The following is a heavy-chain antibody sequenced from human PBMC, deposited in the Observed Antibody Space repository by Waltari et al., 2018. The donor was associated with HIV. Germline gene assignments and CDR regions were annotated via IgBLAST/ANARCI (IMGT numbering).Heavy chain of an antibody. V-gene: IGHV3-7*04. CDR2: IREEGSEK. J-gene: IGHJ6*02. D-gene: IGHD3-10*01. CDR3: ARVTFYGSGPFYTAYYHGMSV. CDR1: GFTFSNFW. Sequence: HLVESGGGLVQPGGSLRLSCEASGFTFSNFWMSWVRQAPGKGLEWVSDIREEGSEKNYVDSVKGRFTISRDNAKNSLYLQMNSLRAEDTAVYHCARVTFYGSGPFYTAYYHGMSVWGQGTTVSVSS.